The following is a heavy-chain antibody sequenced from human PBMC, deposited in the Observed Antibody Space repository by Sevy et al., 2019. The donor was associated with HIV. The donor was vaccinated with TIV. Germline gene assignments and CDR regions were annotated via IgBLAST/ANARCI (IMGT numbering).Heavy chain of an antibody. CDR3: ARGDTAMVSAAFDI. V-gene: IGHV3-13*01. CDR1: GFTFSSYD. D-gene: IGHD5-18*01. Sequence: GGSLRLSCAASGFTFSSYDMHWVRQATGEGLEWVSAIGTAGDTYYPGSVKGRFTISRENAKNSLYLQMNSLRAGDTAVYYCARGDTAMVSAAFDIWGQGTMVTVSS. J-gene: IGHJ3*02. CDR2: IGTAGDT.